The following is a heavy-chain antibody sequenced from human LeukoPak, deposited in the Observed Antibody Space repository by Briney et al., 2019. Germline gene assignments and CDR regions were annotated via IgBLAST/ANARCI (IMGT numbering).Heavy chain of an antibody. CDR1: GFTFSSYG. V-gene: IGHV3-30*18. CDR2: ISYDGCNK. CDR3: AKDIAAAGTFY. D-gene: IGHD6-13*01. Sequence: GGSLRLSCAASGFTFSSYGMHWVRQAPGKGLEWVAVISYDGCNKYYADSVKGRFTISRDNSKNTLYLQMNSLRAEDTAEYYCAKDIAAAGTFYWGQGTLVTVSS. J-gene: IGHJ4*02.